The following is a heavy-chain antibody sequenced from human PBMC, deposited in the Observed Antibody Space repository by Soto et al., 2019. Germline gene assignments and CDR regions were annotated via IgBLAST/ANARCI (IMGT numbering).Heavy chain of an antibody. CDR3: AREGRLLLWFGELLSWNAFDI. CDR2: INHSGST. V-gene: IGHV4-34*01. Sequence: SETLSLTCAVYGGSFSGYYWSWIRQPPGKGLEWIGEINHSGSTNYNPSLKSRVTISVDTSKNQFSLKLSSVTAADTAVYYCAREGRLLLWFGELLSWNAFDIWGQGTMVTVSS. CDR1: GGSFSGYY. D-gene: IGHD3-10*01. J-gene: IGHJ3*02.